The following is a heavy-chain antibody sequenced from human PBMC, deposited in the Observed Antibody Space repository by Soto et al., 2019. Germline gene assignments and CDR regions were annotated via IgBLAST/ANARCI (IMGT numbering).Heavy chain of an antibody. CDR3: AKGLRRLLRTQYYYGLDV. Sequence: RLSCAASGFKFSPYAVTWVRQAPGKGLEWVSSISGSGGNTNYADSVKGRFTVSRDNSKRTLSLQMNSLTEEDTAIYYCAKGLRRLLRTQYYYGLDVWGRGTTVTVSS. CDR2: ISGSGGNT. CDR1: GFKFSPYA. D-gene: IGHD3-16*01. V-gene: IGHV3-23*01. J-gene: IGHJ6*02.